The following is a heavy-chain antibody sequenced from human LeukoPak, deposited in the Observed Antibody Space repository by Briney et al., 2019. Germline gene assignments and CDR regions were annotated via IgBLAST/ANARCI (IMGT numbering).Heavy chain of an antibody. CDR1: GYTFTGYY. CDR3: AFLTVLMVYAEGNWFDP. V-gene: IGHV1-2*02. Sequence: GASVKVSCKASGYTFTGYYMHWVRQAPGQGLEWMGWISPNSGGTNYAQKFQGRVTMTRDTSISTAYMELSRLRSDDTAVYYCAFLTVLMVYAEGNWFDPWGQGTLVTVSS. J-gene: IGHJ5*02. D-gene: IGHD2-8*01. CDR2: ISPNSGGT.